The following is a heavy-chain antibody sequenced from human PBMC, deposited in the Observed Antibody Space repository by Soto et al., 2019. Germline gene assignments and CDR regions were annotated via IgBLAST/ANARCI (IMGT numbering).Heavy chain of an antibody. CDR3: AKGGSTYYDSSGYDY. CDR2: ISGSGGST. D-gene: IGHD3-22*01. CDR1: GFTFSSYA. J-gene: IGHJ4*02. V-gene: IGHV3-23*01. Sequence: GGSLRLSCAASGFTFSSYAMSWFRQAPGKGLEWVSAISGSGGSTYYADSVKGRFTISRDNSKNTLYLQMNSLRAEDTAAYYCAKGGSTYYDSSGYDYWGQGTLVTVSS.